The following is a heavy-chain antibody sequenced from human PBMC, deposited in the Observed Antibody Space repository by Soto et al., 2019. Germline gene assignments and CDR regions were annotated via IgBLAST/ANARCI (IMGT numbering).Heavy chain of an antibody. J-gene: IGHJ4*01. CDR1: GGSVTNSSYH. Sequence: SETLSLTCKVSGGSVTNSSYHWGWIRQTPGKGLEWIATLYYRGTTDYNSALRSRATMSVDTSKDHFSLTLRSVTVADTAVYFCFGGLAATLDYSGPVTQVTVSS. V-gene: IGHV4-39*02. D-gene: IGHD3-16*01. CDR3: FGGLAATLDY. CDR2: LYYRGTT.